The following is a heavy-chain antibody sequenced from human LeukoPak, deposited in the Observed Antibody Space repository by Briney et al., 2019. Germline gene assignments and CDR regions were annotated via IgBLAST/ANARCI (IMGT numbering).Heavy chain of an antibody. CDR1: GGSISSSSYY. D-gene: IGHD5-24*01. CDR2: IYYSGST. Sequence: PSETLSLTCTVSGGSISSSSYYWGWIRQPPGKGLEWIGSIYYSGSTYYNPSLKSRVTVSVDTSKNQFSLKLSSVTAADTAVYYCARDLYGYNSFDYWGQGTLVTVSS. V-gene: IGHV4-39*02. J-gene: IGHJ4*02. CDR3: ARDLYGYNSFDY.